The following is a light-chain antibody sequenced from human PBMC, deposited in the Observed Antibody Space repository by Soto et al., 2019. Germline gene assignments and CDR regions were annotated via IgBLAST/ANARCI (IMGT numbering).Light chain of an antibody. CDR3: SSYAGSNNVV. CDR1: SSDVGGYNY. Sequence: QSVLTQPPSASGSPGQSVTISCTGTSSDVGGYNYVSWYQQHPGKAPKLMIYEVSKRPSGVPDRFSGSKSGNTASLTVSGHQAEDEADYYCSSYAGSNNVVFGGGTKLTVL. CDR2: EVS. J-gene: IGLJ2*01. V-gene: IGLV2-8*01.